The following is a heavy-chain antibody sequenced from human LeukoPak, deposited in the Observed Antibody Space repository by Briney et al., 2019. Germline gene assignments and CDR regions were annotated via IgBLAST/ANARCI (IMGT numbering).Heavy chain of an antibody. V-gene: IGHV4-4*07. CDR1: GGSISSYY. CDR3: ARDLGDYCFDL. Sequence: SDTLSLTCTVSGGSISSYYWSWIRQPAGKGLEWIGRIYTSGSTNYNPSLKSRVTISVDKSKNQFSLKLSSVTAADTAVYYCARDLGDYCFDLWGRGTLVTVSS. D-gene: IGHD4-17*01. CDR2: IYTSGST. J-gene: IGHJ2*01.